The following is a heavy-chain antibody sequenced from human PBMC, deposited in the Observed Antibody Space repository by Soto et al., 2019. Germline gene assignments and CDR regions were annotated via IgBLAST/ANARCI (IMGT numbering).Heavy chain of an antibody. CDR2: IFFSGRA. CDR1: GGSISTYY. J-gene: IGHJ5*02. V-gene: IGHV4-59*08. D-gene: IGHD6-25*01. CDR3: AKAVRNWFDP. Sequence: QVQLQESGPGLVKPSETLSLTCTVSGGSISTYYWSWIRQPPGKGLEWIGYIFFSGRATYNPSLKSRVTISIDTSKNQFPRKLKSVTAADTAMYYCAKAVRNWFDPWGQGTLVTVSS.